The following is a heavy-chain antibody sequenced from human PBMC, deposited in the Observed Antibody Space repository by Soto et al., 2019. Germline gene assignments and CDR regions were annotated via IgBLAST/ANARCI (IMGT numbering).Heavy chain of an antibody. CDR2: IYPSGTI. CDR1: GVSITTNGYS. Sequence: TLSLTCAVSGVSITTNGYSWSWMGQPPGKGLEWIGYIYPSGTIFYNPSLNSRVTISADTSNNQFSLKLTSVTAADTAVYFCATYTAFAKYYFDYWGRGTLVPVSS. J-gene: IGHJ4*02. D-gene: IGHD3-16*01. CDR3: ATYTAFAKYYFDY. V-gene: IGHV4-30-2*01.